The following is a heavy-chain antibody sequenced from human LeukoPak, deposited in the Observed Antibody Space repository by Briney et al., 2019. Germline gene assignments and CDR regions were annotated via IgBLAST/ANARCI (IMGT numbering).Heavy chain of an antibody. D-gene: IGHD6-13*01. Sequence: ASVKVSCKASGYTFTSYDINWVRQATGQGLEWMGWMNPNSGNTGYAQKFQGRVTMTRDTSISTAYMELNRLRSDDTAVYYCARVYYSSSYDYWYFDLWGRGTLVTVSS. CDR3: ARVYYSSSYDYWYFDL. J-gene: IGHJ2*01. CDR2: MNPNSGNT. CDR1: GYTFTSYD. V-gene: IGHV1-8*02.